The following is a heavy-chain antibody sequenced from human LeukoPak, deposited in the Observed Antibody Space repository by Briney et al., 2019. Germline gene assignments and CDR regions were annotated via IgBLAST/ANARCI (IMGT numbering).Heavy chain of an antibody. CDR3: AKDQVRVVVAATLMTN. Sequence: PGGSLRLSCAASGFTFSSYSMNWVRQAPGKGLEWVSSISSSSSYIYYADSVKGRFTISRDNSKNTLYLQMNSLRAEDTAVYYCAKDQVRVVVAATLMTNWGQGTLVTVSS. D-gene: IGHD2-15*01. V-gene: IGHV3-21*04. CDR1: GFTFSSYS. CDR2: ISSSSSYI. J-gene: IGHJ4*02.